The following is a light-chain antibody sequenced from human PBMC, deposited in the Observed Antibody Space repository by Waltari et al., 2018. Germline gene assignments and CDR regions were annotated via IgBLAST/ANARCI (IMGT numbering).Light chain of an antibody. V-gene: IGKV3-11*01. CDR3: QQRSHWPT. J-gene: IGKJ4*01. CDR1: QSVSSY. Sequence: EIVLTQSPATLSLSPGERATLSCRASQSVSSYLAWYQQKPGQAPRLLIYAASNRATGIPARFRGSGSGTDFTLTISSLAPEDFAVYYCQQRSHWPTFGGGTKVEIK. CDR2: AAS.